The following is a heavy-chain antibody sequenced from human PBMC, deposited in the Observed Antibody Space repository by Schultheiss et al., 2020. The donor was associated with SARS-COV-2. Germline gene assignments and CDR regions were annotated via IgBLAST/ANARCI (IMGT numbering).Heavy chain of an antibody. J-gene: IGHJ6*02. V-gene: IGHV3-30*03. D-gene: IGHD3-22*01. CDR1: GFTFSSYG. Sequence: GGSLRLSCAASGFTFSSYGMHWVRQAPGKGLEWVAVISYDGSNKYYADSVKGRFTISRDNAKNTLYLQMNSLRAEDTAVYYCARGPDYYDSSGYYLFLDVWGQGTTVTVSS. CDR3: ARGPDYYDSSGYYLFLDV. CDR2: ISYDGSNK.